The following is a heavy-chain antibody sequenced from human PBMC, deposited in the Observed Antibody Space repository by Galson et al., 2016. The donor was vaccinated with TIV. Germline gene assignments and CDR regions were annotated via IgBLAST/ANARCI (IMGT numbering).Heavy chain of an antibody. Sequence: SVKVSCKASGGTFISYAITWVRQAPGQGLEWMGQIIPVFPTPNYAQKFQGRVTISADVSTSTTYMELTSLRSEDTAIYYCATVAWFPGLSLDNWGQGTQVTVSS. J-gene: IGHJ4*02. D-gene: IGHD3-22*01. CDR2: IIPVFPTP. CDR3: ATVAWFPGLSLDN. CDR1: GGTFISYA. V-gene: IGHV1-69*13.